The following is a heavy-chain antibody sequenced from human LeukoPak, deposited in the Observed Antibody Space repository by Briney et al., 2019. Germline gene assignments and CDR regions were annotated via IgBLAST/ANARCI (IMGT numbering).Heavy chain of an antibody. J-gene: IGHJ4*02. CDR2: VSGSSNI. CDR3: ARDGLHTAHFDY. CDR1: GYTFSIYT. V-gene: IGHV3-48*02. D-gene: IGHD5-18*01. Sequence: GGSLRLSCAASGYTFSIYTINWVRQAPGEGLEWVSTVSGSSNIHYSDSVRGRFTISRHNARNSLYLQMNSLRDEDTSVYYCARDGLHTAHFDYWGQGTLVTVSS.